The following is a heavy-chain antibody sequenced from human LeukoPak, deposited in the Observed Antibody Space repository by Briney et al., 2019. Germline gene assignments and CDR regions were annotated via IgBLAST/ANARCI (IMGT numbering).Heavy chain of an antibody. Sequence: PSETLSLTCAVYGGSFSGYYWSWIRQPPGKGLEWIGEINHSGSTNYNSSLKSRVALSVDTSKNQFSLKVTSVTAADTAVYYCATRPDIAATGPGWFDPWGQGTLVTVSS. CDR3: ATRPDIAATGPGWFDP. J-gene: IGHJ5*02. CDR2: INHSGST. CDR1: GGSFSGYY. D-gene: IGHD6-13*01. V-gene: IGHV4-34*01.